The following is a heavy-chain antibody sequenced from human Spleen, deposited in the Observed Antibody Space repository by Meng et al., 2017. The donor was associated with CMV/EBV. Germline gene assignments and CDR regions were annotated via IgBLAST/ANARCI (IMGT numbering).Heavy chain of an antibody. J-gene: IGHJ4*02. CDR2: INHSGST. D-gene: IGHD1-26*01. CDR1: WGSFGGYY. Sequence: GQLPRGGGGWLKPPGDPVTACLFIWGSFGGYYWSWIRQPPGKGLEWSGEINHSGSTNYNPSLKSRVTISVDTSKNQFSLKLSSVTAADTAVYYCARGGSGSYYTENRLALPDYWGQGTLVTVSS. V-gene: IGHV4-34*01. CDR3: ARGGSGSYYTENRLALPDY.